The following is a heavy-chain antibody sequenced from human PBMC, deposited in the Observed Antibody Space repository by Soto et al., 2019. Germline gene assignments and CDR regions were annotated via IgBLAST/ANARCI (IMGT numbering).Heavy chain of an antibody. CDR3: ARSRSGAVAASFDS. Sequence: GGSLRLSCAASGFTFRRHAVHWVRQAPGKGLEWVAVVSSDGSAKYYLDSVKGRFTSSRDNSKNTAFLQLNSLSSEDTAVYYCARSRSGAVAASFDSWGQGTLVTVSS. CDR1: GFTFRRHA. D-gene: IGHD3-10*01. CDR2: VSSDGSAK. J-gene: IGHJ4*02. V-gene: IGHV3-30*04.